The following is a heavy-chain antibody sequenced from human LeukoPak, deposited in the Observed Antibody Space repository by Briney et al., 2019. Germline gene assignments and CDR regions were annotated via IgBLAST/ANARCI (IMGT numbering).Heavy chain of an antibody. J-gene: IGHJ5*02. V-gene: IGHV3-11*01. D-gene: IGHD5-24*01. CDR1: GFTFSDYY. CDR3: ARVQTINWSDP. Sequence: GGSLRLSCAASGFTFSDYYMSWIRRARGKGLEGGSYISSSGSTIYYADSVEGRFTISSDNAKNSLYPQMNRLSAEDTAVYYCARVQTINWSDPRGQGTLVTVSS. CDR2: ISSSGSTI.